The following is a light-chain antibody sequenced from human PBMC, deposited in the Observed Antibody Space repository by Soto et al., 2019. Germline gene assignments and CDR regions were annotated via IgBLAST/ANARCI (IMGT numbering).Light chain of an antibody. CDR1: SSDVGGYNY. CDR2: EVS. J-gene: IGLJ2*01. CDR3: SSYAGSNNLV. Sequence: QSVLTQPPSASGSPGQSVTISCTGTSSDVGGYNYVSWHQKQPGKSPKLMIYEVSKRPSGVPDRFSGSKSGNTASLTVSGLQTEDEAHYYCSSYAGSNNLVFGGGTKLTVL. V-gene: IGLV2-8*01.